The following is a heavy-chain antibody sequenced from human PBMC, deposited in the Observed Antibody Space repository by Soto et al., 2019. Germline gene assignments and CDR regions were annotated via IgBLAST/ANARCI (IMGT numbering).Heavy chain of an antibody. V-gene: IGHV3-53*01. J-gene: IGHJ3*02. D-gene: IGHD3-16*01. CDR1: GFTVSSNY. CDR3: ARDGGSGDAFDI. Sequence: GGSLRLSCAASGFTVSSNYMSWVRQAPGKGLEWVSVIYSGGSTYYADSVKGRFTISSDKSKNTLYLQMNSVGAEDTAVYYCARDGGSGDAFDIWGQGTMVTVSS. CDR2: IYSGGST.